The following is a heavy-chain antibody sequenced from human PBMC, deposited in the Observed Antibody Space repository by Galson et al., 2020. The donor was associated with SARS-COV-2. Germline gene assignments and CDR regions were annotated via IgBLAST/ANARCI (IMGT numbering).Heavy chain of an antibody. D-gene: IGHD2-15*01. V-gene: IGHV2-5*01. CDR3: ARGLRWLSGFDY. J-gene: IGHJ4*02. Sequence: SGPTLVKPTQTLTLTCTLSGFSLSTSGVGVGWIRQPPGKALEWLALIYWNDDKRYSPSLKSRLTNTKATSKNQVVLTMTNMDPVDTATYYCARGLRWLSGFDYWGQKTLVTVSS. CDR1: GFSLSTSGVG. CDR2: IYWNDDK.